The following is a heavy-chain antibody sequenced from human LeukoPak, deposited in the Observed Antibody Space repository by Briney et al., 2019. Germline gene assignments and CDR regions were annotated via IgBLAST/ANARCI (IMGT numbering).Heavy chain of an antibody. CDR1: GFTFSSYA. Sequence: QPGGSLRLSCAASGFTFSSYAMHWVRQAPGKGLEWVAVISYDGSNKYYADSVKGRFTISRDNSKNTLYLQMNSLRAEDTAVYYCARSSSVGATRALDYWGQGTLVTVSS. J-gene: IGHJ4*02. D-gene: IGHD1-26*01. CDR2: ISYDGSNK. V-gene: IGHV3-30*04. CDR3: ARSSSVGATRALDY.